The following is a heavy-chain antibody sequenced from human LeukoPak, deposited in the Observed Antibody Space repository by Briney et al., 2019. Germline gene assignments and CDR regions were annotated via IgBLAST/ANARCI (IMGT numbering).Heavy chain of an antibody. Sequence: GGSLRLSCAASGFTFSSYWMSRVHQAPGKGLEWVANIKQGGNEKYYVDSVKGRFTISRDNAKNSLYLQMNSLRAEDTAVYYCARGSYYDILTGYSQNYFDNWGQGTLVTVSS. D-gene: IGHD3-9*01. CDR3: ARGSYYDILTGYSQNYFDN. CDR2: IKQGGNEK. V-gene: IGHV3-7*04. J-gene: IGHJ4*02. CDR1: GFTFSSYW.